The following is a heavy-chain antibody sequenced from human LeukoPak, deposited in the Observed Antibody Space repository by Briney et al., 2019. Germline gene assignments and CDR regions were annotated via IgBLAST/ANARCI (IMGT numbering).Heavy chain of an antibody. CDR2: IWYDGSNK. CDR1: GFTFSSYG. Sequence: GGSLRLSCAASGFTFSSYGMHWVRQAPGKGLEWVAVIWYDGSNKYYADSVKGRFTISRDNAKNSLYLQMNSLRAEDTAVYYCARGKDYGDDSSGYWGQGTLVTVSS. CDR3: ARGKDYGDDSSGY. J-gene: IGHJ4*02. D-gene: IGHD4-17*01. V-gene: IGHV3-33*01.